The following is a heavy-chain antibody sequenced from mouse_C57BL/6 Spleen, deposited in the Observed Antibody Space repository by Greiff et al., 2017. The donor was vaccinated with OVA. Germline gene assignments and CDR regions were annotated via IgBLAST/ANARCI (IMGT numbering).Heavy chain of an antibody. CDR1: GFTFSSYG. J-gene: IGHJ4*01. D-gene: IGHD2-4*01. CDR2: ISSGGSYT. CDR3: ARLIREYYAMDY. V-gene: IGHV5-6*01. Sequence: VQLKESGGDLVKPGGSLKLSCAASGFTFSSYGMSWVRQTPDKRLEWVATISSGGSYTYYPDSVKGRFTISRDNAKNTLYLQMSSLKSEDTAMYYCARLIREYYAMDYWGQGTSVTVSS.